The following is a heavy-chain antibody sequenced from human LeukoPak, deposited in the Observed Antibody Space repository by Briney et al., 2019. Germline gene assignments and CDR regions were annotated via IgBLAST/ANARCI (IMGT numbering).Heavy chain of an antibody. CDR3: ARANWGGDAFDI. CDR2: IYYSGST. V-gene: IGHV4-59*01. D-gene: IGHD7-27*01. CDR1: GGSISSYY. Sequence: SETLSLTCTVSGGSISSYYWSWIRQPPGKELEWIGYIYYSGSTNYNPSLKSRVTISVDTSKNQFSLKLSSVTAADTAVYYCARANWGGDAFDIWGQGTMVTVSS. J-gene: IGHJ3*02.